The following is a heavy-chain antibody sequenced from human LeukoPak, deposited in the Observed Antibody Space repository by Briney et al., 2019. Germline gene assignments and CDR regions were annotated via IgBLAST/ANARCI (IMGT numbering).Heavy chain of an antibody. V-gene: IGHV3-11*01. D-gene: IGHD5-12*01. J-gene: IGHJ5*02. CDR3: ARAGTYSGYKVFDT. CDR2: IGTDGSSE. Sequence: GGSLRLSCADSRFIFRNYYMSWIRQTPGKGLEWIANIGTDGSSENYADSAKGRFTISRDNARNSLFLQMSSLRVEDTAVYFCARAGTYSGYKVFDTWGQGTLVTVAS. CDR1: RFIFRNYY.